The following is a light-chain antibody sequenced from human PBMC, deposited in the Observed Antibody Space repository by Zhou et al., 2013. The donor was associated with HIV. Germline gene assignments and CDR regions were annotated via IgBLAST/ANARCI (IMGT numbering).Light chain of an antibody. CDR2: AAS. V-gene: IGKV1-9*01. CDR3: QQVNRLTLET. J-gene: IGKJ2*01. CDR1: QGISSY. Sequence: DIQLTQSPSFLSASVGDRVTITCRASQGISSYLAWYQQEPGKAPKLLIFAASTLQSGSHQGSAAVDLGQNSLSQSAACSLKILATYYCQQVNRLTLETFGQG.